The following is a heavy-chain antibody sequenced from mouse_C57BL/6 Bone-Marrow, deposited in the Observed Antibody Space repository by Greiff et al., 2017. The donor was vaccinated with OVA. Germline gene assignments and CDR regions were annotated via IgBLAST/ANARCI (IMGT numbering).Heavy chain of an antibody. V-gene: IGHV5-4*03. CDR3: ARGYYYGNIDY. CDR1: GFTFSSYA. J-gene: IGHJ2*01. CDR2: ISDGGSYT. Sequence: EVMLVESGGGLVKPGGSLKLSCAASGFTFSSYAMSWVRQTPEKRLEWVATISDGGSYTYYPDNVKGRFTISRDNAKNNLDLQMSHLESEDTAMYYCARGYYYGNIDYWGQGTTLTVSS. D-gene: IGHD1-1*01.